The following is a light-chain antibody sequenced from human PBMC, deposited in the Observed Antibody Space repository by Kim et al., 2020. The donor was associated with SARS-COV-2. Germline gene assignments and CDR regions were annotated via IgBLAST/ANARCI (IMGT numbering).Light chain of an antibody. J-gene: IGLJ1*01. CDR2: SGN. CDR3: AAWSDSLENYV. V-gene: IGLV1-44*01. CDR1: SSNVG. Sequence: SVLTQPPSASGTPGQRVIISCSGSSSNVGWYQQVPGTAPKLLIHSGNQRPSGVPDRFSGSKSGTSASLAISGLQSEDEADYYCAAWSDSLENYVFGTGTKVTVL.